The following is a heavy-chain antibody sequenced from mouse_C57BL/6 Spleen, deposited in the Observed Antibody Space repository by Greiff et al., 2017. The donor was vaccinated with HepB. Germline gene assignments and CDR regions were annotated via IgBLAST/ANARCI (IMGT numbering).Heavy chain of an antibody. J-gene: IGHJ2*01. V-gene: IGHV10-1*01. CDR3: VREYFYY. Sequence: VKDRFTISRDDSESMLYLQMNNLKTEDTAMYYCVREYFYYWGQGTTLTVSS.